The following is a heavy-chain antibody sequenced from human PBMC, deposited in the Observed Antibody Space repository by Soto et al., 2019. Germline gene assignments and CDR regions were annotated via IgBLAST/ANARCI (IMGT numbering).Heavy chain of an antibody. D-gene: IGHD6-19*01. CDR1: GVSIGSNYY. V-gene: IGHV4-4*02. Sequence: QVLLQESGPGLVQPSGTLSLSCVVSGVSIGSNYYWGWVRQPPGKGLEWLGDMSHIGSVNYNPSLKRRVTISMDKSQNQFSLKLHSVTAADTAVYYCARSLGWYAIDYWGQGTLVIVSS. CDR2: MSHIGSV. CDR3: ARSLGWYAIDY. J-gene: IGHJ4*02.